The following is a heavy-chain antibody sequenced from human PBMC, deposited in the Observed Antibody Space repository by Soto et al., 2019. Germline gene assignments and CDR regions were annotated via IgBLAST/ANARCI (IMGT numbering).Heavy chain of an antibody. CDR3: AHRRTNYYDSSGYYVVYYFDY. CDR1: GFSLSTSGVG. V-gene: IGHV2-5*02. J-gene: IGHJ4*02. D-gene: IGHD3-22*01. Sequence: SGPTLVNPTQTLTLTCTFSGFSLSTSGVGVGWIRQPPGKALEWLALIYWDDDKRYSPSLKSRLTITKDTSKNQVVLTMTNMDPVDTATYYCAHRRTNYYDSSGYYVVYYFDYWGQGTQVTVS. CDR2: IYWDDDK.